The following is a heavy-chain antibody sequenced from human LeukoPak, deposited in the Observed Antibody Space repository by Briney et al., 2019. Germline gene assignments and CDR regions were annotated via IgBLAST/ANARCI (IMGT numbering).Heavy chain of an antibody. V-gene: IGHV1-18*01. Sequence: ASVKVSCKASSYTFTSYGISWVRQAPGQGLEWMGWISAYNGNTNYAQKLQGRVTMTTDTSTSTAYMELRSLRSDDTAVYYCARSGDYYDSSGYYIYWGQGTLVTVSS. CDR2: ISAYNGNT. J-gene: IGHJ4*02. CDR1: SYTFTSYG. D-gene: IGHD3-22*01. CDR3: ARSGDYYDSSGYYIY.